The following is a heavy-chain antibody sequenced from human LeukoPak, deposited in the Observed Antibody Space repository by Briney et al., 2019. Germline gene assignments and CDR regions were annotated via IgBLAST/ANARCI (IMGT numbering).Heavy chain of an antibody. Sequence: PSETLSLTCAVSGYSISSGYYWGWIRPPPGKGLEWIGSIYHSGSTYYNPSLKSRVTISADTSKNQFSLKLSSVTAADTAVYYCAIQYQLLYNWFDPWGQGTLVTVSS. CDR1: GYSISSGYY. CDR3: AIQYQLLYNWFDP. CDR2: IYHSGST. V-gene: IGHV4-38-2*01. D-gene: IGHD2-2*02. J-gene: IGHJ5*02.